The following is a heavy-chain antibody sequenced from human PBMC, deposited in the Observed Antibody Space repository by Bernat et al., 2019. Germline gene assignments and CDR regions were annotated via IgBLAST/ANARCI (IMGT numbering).Heavy chain of an antibody. J-gene: IGHJ4*02. CDR2: IKNKNDGGTT. CDR1: GFTFNNAW. V-gene: IGHV3-15*01. D-gene: IGHD6-19*01. Sequence: EVQLVESGGGLVQPGGSLRLSCVASGFTFNNAWMSWVRQAPGKGLEWVGCIKNKNDGGTTDYGASVKGRFTVSRDDSKNTPYLQMNSLKTDDTALYYCSSDAEYGSGNFDYWGQGTLVTVSS. CDR3: SSDAEYGSGNFDY.